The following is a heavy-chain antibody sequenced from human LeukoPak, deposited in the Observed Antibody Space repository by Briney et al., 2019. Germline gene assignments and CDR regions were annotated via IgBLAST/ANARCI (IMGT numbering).Heavy chain of an antibody. CDR1: GGSISSSSYY. V-gene: IGHV4-39*07. J-gene: IGHJ4*02. Sequence: SETLSLTCTVSGGSISSSSYYWGWIRQPPGKGLEWIGSIYYSGSTYYNPSLKSRVTISVDTSKSQFSLKLSSVTAADTAVYYCARHPGFYGSGSANYWGQGTLVTVSS. CDR3: ARHPGFYGSGSANY. D-gene: IGHD3-10*01. CDR2: IYYSGST.